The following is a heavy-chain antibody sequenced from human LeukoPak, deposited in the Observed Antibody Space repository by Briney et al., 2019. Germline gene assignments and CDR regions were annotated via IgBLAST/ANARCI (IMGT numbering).Heavy chain of an antibody. CDR2: ISAYNGNT. CDR3: ARGPRYVWGPRVGPNDY. D-gene: IGHD3-16*01. V-gene: IGHV1-18*01. J-gene: IGHJ4*02. CDR1: GYTFTSYG. Sequence: ASVKVSCKASGYTFTSYGISWVRQAPGQGLEWMGWISAYNGNTNYAQKLQGRVTMTTDTSTSIAYMELRSLRSDDTAVYYCARGPRYVWGPRVGPNDYWGQGTLVTVSS.